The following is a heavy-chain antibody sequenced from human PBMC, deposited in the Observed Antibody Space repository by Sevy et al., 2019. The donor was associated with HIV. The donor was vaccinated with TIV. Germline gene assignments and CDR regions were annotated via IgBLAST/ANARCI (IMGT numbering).Heavy chain of an antibody. CDR3: ARDKGITMTEDAFDI. V-gene: IGHV3-11*06. CDR2: ISSSSSYT. Sequence: GGSLRLSCAASGFTFSDYYMSWNRQAPGKGLEWVSYISSSSSYTNYADSVKGRFTISRDNAKNSLYLQMNSLRAEDTAVYYCARDKGITMTEDAFDIWGQGTMVTVSS. D-gene: IGHD3-22*01. CDR1: GFTFSDYY. J-gene: IGHJ3*02.